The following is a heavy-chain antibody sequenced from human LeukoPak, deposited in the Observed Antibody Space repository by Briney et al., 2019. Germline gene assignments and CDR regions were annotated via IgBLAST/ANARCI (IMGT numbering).Heavy chain of an antibody. CDR1: GFIFSSYW. CDR2: IKGDGSET. Sequence: PGGSLRLSCAASGFIFSSYWMSWVRQAAQKGLEWVASIKGDGSETFYVDSVKGRFTISRDNAQRSLFLQMNSLRAEDTAVYYCVRWRWLQSEFDYWGQGTLVTVSS. J-gene: IGHJ4*02. V-gene: IGHV3-7*01. CDR3: VRWRWLQSEFDY. D-gene: IGHD5-24*01.